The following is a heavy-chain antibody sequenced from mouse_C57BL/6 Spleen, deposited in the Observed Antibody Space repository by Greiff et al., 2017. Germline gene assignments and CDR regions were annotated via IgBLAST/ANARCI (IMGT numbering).Heavy chain of an antibody. V-gene: IGHV1-80*01. CDR2: IYPGDGDT. Sequence: LMESGAELVKPGASVKISCKASGYAFSSYWMNWVKQRPGKGLEWIGQIYPGDGDTNYNGKFKGKATLTADKSSSTAYMQLSSLTSEDSAVYFCARSDYSNYFDYWGQGTTLTVSS. CDR3: ARSDYSNYFDY. CDR1: GYAFSSYW. D-gene: IGHD2-5*01. J-gene: IGHJ2*01.